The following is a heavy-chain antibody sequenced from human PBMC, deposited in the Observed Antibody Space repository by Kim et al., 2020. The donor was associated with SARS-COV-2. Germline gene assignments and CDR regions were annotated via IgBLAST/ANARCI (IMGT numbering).Heavy chain of an antibody. V-gene: IGHV3-9*01. J-gene: IGHJ1*01. CDR3: AKGWFGELSAAFQN. D-gene: IGHD3-10*01. Sequence: AYSVKGRFTISGDNAKNSLYLQMNSLRAEDTALYYCAKGWFGELSAAFQNWGQGTLVTVSS.